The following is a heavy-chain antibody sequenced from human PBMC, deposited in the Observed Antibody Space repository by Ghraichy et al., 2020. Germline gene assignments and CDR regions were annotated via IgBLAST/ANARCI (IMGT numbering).Heavy chain of an antibody. CDR3: EKDDEGNDYIPLHY. J-gene: IGHJ4*02. D-gene: IGHD4-11*01. CDR1: GFTFSSDG. CDR2: ISYDGRNE. V-gene: IGHV3-30*18. Sequence: GGSLRLSCAASGFTFSSDGMHWVRQAPGKGLEWVAVISYDGRNEYYADSVQGRFSISRDNSKNTLYLQMNSLRDEDTALYYCEKDDEGNDYIPLHYWGQGALVTVS.